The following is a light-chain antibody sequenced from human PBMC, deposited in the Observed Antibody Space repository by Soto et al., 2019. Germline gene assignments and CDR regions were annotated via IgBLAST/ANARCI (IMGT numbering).Light chain of an antibody. V-gene: IGKV3-15*01. J-gene: IGKJ1*01. CDR3: QQYNNWPRT. Sequence: DIVLTQSPGTLSLSPGERAALSCRASQSVTNNLAWYQQKPGQAPRLLIYGASTRTIAIPARFSGSGSGTDFTLTISSLQSEDFAVYYCQQYNNWPRTFGQGTKVDIK. CDR2: GAS. CDR1: QSVTNN.